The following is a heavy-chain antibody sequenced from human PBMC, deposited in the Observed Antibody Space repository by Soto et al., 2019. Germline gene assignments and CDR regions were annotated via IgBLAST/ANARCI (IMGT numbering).Heavy chain of an antibody. Sequence: QVQLQESGPGLVKPSETLSLTCTVSGGSVSSGSYYWSWIRQPPGKGLEWIGYIYYSGSTNYNPSLMSRVTISVDTSKNQFSLKLSSVTAADTAVYYCASISYYDFWSGYWRGTDTTFDYWGQGTLVTVSS. V-gene: IGHV4-61*01. D-gene: IGHD3-3*01. CDR3: ASISYYDFWSGYWRGTDTTFDY. CDR1: GGSVSSGSYY. CDR2: IYYSGST. J-gene: IGHJ4*02.